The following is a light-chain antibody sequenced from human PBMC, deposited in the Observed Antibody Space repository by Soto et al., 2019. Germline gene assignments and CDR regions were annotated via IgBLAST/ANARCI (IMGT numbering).Light chain of an antibody. CDR3: CSYAGSSTLV. J-gene: IGLJ1*01. CDR1: SXDVGSYNL. Sequence: QSVLTQPASVSGSPGQSITTSCTGTSXDVGSYNLVSWYQQHPGKAPKLMIYEGSKRPSGVSNRFSGSKSGNTASLTISGLQAEDEADYYCCSYAGSSTLVFGTGTKVTVL. CDR2: EGS. V-gene: IGLV2-23*01.